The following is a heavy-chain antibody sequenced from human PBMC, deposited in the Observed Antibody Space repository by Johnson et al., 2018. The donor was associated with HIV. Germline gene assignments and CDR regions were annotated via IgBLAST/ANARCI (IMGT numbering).Heavy chain of an antibody. CDR1: GFTFSSYW. V-gene: IGHV3-7*01. CDR2: IKQDGREK. Sequence: VLLVESGGGLVQPGGSLRLSCAASGFTFSSYWMSWVRQAPGKGLEWVANIKQDGREKYDVDSVTGRFTISRANAKHSLYLQMNSLRAEDTAVYYCASPLPTGTTSLDAFDIWGQGTMVTVSS. CDR3: ASPLPTGTTSLDAFDI. J-gene: IGHJ3*02. D-gene: IGHD1-7*01.